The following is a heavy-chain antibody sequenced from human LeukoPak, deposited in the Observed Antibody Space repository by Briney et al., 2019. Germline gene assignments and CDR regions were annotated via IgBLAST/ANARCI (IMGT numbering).Heavy chain of an antibody. CDR3: ARHYDYVWGSYRFDY. V-gene: IGHV3-66*04. CDR1: GFTVSSNY. J-gene: IGHJ4*02. CDR2: IYSGGST. Sequence: GGSLRLSCAAYGFTVSSNYMSWVRQAPGKGLEWVSVIYSGGSTYYADSVKGRFTISRDNSKNTLYLQMNSLRAEDTAVYYCARHYDYVWGSYRFDYWGQGTLVTVSS. D-gene: IGHD3-16*02.